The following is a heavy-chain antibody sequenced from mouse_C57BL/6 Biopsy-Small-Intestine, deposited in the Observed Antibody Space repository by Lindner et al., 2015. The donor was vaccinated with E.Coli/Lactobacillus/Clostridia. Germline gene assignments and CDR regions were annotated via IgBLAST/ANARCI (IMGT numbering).Heavy chain of an antibody. CDR1: GYTFTSYW. Sequence: VQLQESGTALVKPGASVKLSCRASGYTFTSYWMHWVKQRPGQGLEWIGNIYPSNGNTNYNENFKSKATLTVDRSSSTAYMQLSSLTSEDSAVYSCARGDYFGSSWYFDVWGTGTTVTVPS. CDR2: IYPSNGNT. J-gene: IGHJ1*03. V-gene: IGHV1-53*01. CDR3: ARGDYFGSSWYFDV. D-gene: IGHD1-1*01.